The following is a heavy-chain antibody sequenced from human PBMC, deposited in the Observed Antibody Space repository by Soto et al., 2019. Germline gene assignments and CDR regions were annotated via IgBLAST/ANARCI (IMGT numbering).Heavy chain of an antibody. CDR3: ASLTFMNIVVVPAAHPSRYMDV. D-gene: IGHD2-2*01. J-gene: IGHJ6*03. CDR2: ISSSSSYI. V-gene: IGHV3-21*01. Sequence: PGGSLRLSCAASGFTFSSYSMNWVRQAPGKGLEWVSSISSSSSYIYYADSVKGRFTISRDNAKNSLYLQMNSLRAEDTAVYYCASLTFMNIVVVPAAHPSRYMDVWGKGTTVTVSS. CDR1: GFTFSSYS.